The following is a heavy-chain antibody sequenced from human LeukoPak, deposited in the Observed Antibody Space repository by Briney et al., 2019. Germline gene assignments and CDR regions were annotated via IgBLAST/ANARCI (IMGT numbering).Heavy chain of an antibody. D-gene: IGHD1-26*01. CDR2: ISGSGGST. V-gene: IGHV3-23*01. Sequence: GGSLRLSCAASGFTFSSYAMIWVRQAPGKGLEWVSDISGSGGSTYYADSVKGRCTISRDNSKNTLYLQMNSLRAEDTAVYYCAKVKWVLLDLHAFDIWGQGTMVTVS. J-gene: IGHJ3*02. CDR1: GFTFSSYA. CDR3: AKVKWVLLDLHAFDI.